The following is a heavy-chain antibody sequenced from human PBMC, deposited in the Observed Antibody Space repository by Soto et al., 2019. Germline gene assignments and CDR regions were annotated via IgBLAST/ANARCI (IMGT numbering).Heavy chain of an antibody. CDR2: IIPILGIA. CDR3: ARLVGYIVVDLYGMDV. Sequence: GASVKVSCKASGGTFSSYTISWVRQAPGQGLEWMGRIIPILGIANYAQKFQGRVTITADKSTSTAYMELSSLRSEDTAVYYCARLVGYIVVDLYGMDVWGQGTTVTVSS. J-gene: IGHJ6*02. V-gene: IGHV1-69*02. CDR1: GGTFSSYT. D-gene: IGHD2-2*01.